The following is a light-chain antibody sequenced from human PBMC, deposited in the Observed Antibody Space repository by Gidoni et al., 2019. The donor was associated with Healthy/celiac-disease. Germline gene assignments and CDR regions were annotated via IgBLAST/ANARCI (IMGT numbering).Light chain of an antibody. CDR3: SSYTSSSTLEGV. V-gene: IGLV2-14*01. CDR2: DVS. Sequence: QSALTQPASVSGSPGQSIPISCTGTSSDVGGYNYVSWYQQHPGKAPKLMIYDVSNRPSGVSNLCSGSKSGNTASLTISGLQAEDEADYYCSSYTSSSTLEGVFGGGTKLTVL. J-gene: IGLJ3*02. CDR1: SSDVGGYNY.